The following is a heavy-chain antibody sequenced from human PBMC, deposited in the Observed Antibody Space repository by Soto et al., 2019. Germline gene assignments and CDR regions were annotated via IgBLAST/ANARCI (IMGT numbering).Heavy chain of an antibody. CDR3: AKDRYSSSPGHLEY. J-gene: IGHJ4*02. CDR1: GLTFRNYG. CDR2: ISDDGSDK. Sequence: PGGSLRLSCTASGLTFRNYGMHWVRQAPGKGLERVAVISDDGSDKYYRDTVKGRFTISRDNSKNTLYLQMNSLRAEDTALYYCAKDRYSSSPGHLEYWGQGTLVTVSS. V-gene: IGHV3-30*18. D-gene: IGHD6-6*01.